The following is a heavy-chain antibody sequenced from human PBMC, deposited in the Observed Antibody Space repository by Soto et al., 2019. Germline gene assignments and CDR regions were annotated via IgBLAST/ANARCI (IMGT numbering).Heavy chain of an antibody. V-gene: IGHV1-69*01. CDR3: ARDRRYDSSGYYSFFDY. J-gene: IGHJ4*02. CDR2: IIPIFGTA. Sequence: QVQLVQSGAEVKKPGSSVKVSCKASGGTFSSYAISWVRQAPGQGLEWMGGIIPIFGTANYAQKFQGRVTITADESTRTAYMELSSLRSEDTAVYYCARDRRYDSSGYYSFFDYWGQGTLVTVSS. CDR1: GGTFSSYA. D-gene: IGHD3-22*01.